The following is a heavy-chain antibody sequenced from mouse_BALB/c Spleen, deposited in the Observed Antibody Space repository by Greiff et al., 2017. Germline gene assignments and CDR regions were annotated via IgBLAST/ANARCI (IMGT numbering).Heavy chain of an antibody. CDR1: GYTFTSYT. Sequence: QVQLQQSGAELARPGASVKMSCKASGYTFTSYTMHWVKQRPGQGLEWIGYINPSSGYTNYNQKFKDKATLTADKSSSTAYMQLSSLTSEDSAVYYCAINSNCYGSSYWFAYWGQGTLVTVSA. D-gene: IGHD1-1*01. J-gene: IGHJ3*01. V-gene: IGHV1-4*01. CDR3: AINSNCYGSSYWFAY. CDR2: INPSSGYT.